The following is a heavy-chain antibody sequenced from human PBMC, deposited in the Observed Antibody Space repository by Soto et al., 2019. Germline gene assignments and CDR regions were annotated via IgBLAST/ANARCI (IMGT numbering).Heavy chain of an antibody. CDR2: ISGSGGST. CDR1: GFTFSSYA. Sequence: GGSLRLSCAASGFTFSSYAMSWVRQAPGKGLEWVSAISGSGGSTYYADSVKGRFTISRDNSKNTLYLQMNSLRAEDTAVYYCAKDLPIAAAGTGGMDVWGPGTTVTVAS. CDR3: AKDLPIAAAGTGGMDV. D-gene: IGHD6-13*01. J-gene: IGHJ6*02. V-gene: IGHV3-23*01.